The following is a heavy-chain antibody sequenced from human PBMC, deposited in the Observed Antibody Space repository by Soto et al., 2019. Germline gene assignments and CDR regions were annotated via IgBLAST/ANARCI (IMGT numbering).Heavy chain of an antibody. CDR1: GGTFSSYA. J-gene: IGHJ6*02. Sequence: QVQLVQSGAEVMQPGSSVRVSCKASGGTFSSYAISWVRQAPGQGLEWMGGIIPIFGTADYAQKFQGRVTITADECTTTAYMELSSLRSEDTAVYFCARDKDRVRVGGNYYYGMDVWGQGTTVTVSS. CDR3: ARDKDRVRVGGNYYYGMDV. V-gene: IGHV1-69*12. D-gene: IGHD1-1*01. CDR2: IIPIFGTA.